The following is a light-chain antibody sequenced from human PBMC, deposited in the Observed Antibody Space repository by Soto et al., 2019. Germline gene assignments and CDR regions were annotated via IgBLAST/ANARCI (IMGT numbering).Light chain of an antibody. J-gene: IGKJ5*01. CDR1: QSVSSSY. V-gene: IGKV3-15*01. Sequence: IVLTQSPVTLSLSPGERATLSCSASQSVSSSYLAWYQQKPGQAPRLLIYGASTRATGIPARFSGSGSGTELTLTISSLQSEDFAVYYCQQYNNWPPITFGQGTRLEIK. CDR2: GAS. CDR3: QQYNNWPPIT.